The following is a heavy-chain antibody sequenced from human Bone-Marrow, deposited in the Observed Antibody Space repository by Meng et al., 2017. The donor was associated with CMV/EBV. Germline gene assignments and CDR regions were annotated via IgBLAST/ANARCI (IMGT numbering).Heavy chain of an antibody. D-gene: IGHD3-3*01. J-gene: IGHJ6*02. CDR1: GGSFSGYY. V-gene: IGHV4-34*01. CDR3: ARDNVAGFLEWLPVPDYYYYGLDV. CDR2: INHSGST. Sequence: SENLSLTCAGYGGSFSGYYWSWIRQPPGKGLEWIGEINHSGSTNYNPSLKSRVTISVDTSKNQFSLKLNSVTAADTAVYYCARDNVAGFLEWLPVPDYYYYGLDVWGQGTTVTVSS.